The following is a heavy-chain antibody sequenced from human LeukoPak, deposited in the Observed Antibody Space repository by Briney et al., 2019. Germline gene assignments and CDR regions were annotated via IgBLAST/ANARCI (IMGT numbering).Heavy chain of an antibody. Sequence: PSETLSLTCTLSGGSISTYYWSWIRQPPGKGLEWIGYIYYTGSTNYNPSLTGRVTISLDTSKKQFSLKVSSVTAADTAVYDCARSLLGEWVLYDIWGQGTMVTVSS. CDR1: GGSISTYY. D-gene: IGHD3-16*01. J-gene: IGHJ3*02. V-gene: IGHV4-59*13. CDR2: IYYTGST. CDR3: ARSLLGEWVLYDI.